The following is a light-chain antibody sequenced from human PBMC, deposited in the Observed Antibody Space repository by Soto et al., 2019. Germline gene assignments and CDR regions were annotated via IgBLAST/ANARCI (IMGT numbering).Light chain of an antibody. Sequence: EIVMTQSPATLSVSPGERANLSCRASQSVSSNLAWYQQKPGQAPRLLIYGASTRATGIPARFSGSGSGTEFTLTISSPQSEDFAVYYCQQYNNWPAWTFGQGTKVEIK. CDR2: GAS. CDR1: QSVSSN. CDR3: QQYNNWPAWT. V-gene: IGKV3-15*01. J-gene: IGKJ1*01.